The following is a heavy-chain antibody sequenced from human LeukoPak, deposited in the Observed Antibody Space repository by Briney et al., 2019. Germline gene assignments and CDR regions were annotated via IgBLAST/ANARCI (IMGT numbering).Heavy chain of an antibody. D-gene: IGHD6-6*01. Sequence: GGSLRLSCAASGFTFSSYWMSWVRQAPGKGLEWVANIKQDGSEKYYVDSVKGRFTISRDNAKNSLYLQMNSLRAEDTAVYYCARSGQYSSSSSRYYYMDVWGKGTTVTVSS. V-gene: IGHV3-7*01. CDR3: ARSGQYSSSSSRYYYMDV. CDR1: GFTFSSYW. J-gene: IGHJ6*03. CDR2: IKQDGSEK.